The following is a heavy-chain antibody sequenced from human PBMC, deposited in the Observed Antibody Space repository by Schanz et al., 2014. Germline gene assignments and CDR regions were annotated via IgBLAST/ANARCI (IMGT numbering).Heavy chain of an antibody. CDR2: IRYNGINE. CDR1: GFTFSNYG. CDR3: ARQRSYFYAMDV. V-gene: IGHV3-30*02. J-gene: IGHJ6*02. Sequence: QVQLVESGGGVVQPGGSLRLSCAASGFTFSNYGLHWVRQAPGKGLEWVAFIRYNGINEYYADSVKGRFTISRDNSKNTLYLQMNSLRAEDTAVYYCARQRSYFYAMDVWGQGTTVTVSS.